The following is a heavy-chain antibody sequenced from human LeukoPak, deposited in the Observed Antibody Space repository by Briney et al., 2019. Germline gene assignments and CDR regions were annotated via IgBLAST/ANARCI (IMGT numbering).Heavy chain of an antibody. J-gene: IGHJ4*02. CDR2: ISSSGSTI. Sequence: GGSLRLSCAASGFTFSSYEMNWVRQAPGKGLEWVSYISSSGSTIYYADSVKGRFTISRDNAKNSLYLQMNSLRAEDTAVYYCARNRELLPFDYWGQGTLVTVSS. CDR1: GFTFSSYE. CDR3: ARNRELLPFDY. V-gene: IGHV3-48*03. D-gene: IGHD1-26*01.